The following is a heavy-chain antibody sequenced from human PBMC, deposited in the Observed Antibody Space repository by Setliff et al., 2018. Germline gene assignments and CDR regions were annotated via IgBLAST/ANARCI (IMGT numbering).Heavy chain of an antibody. CDR3: ARDPSLYCSSTSCSPHPSIAVAGSSI. J-gene: IGHJ4*02. D-gene: IGHD2-2*01. CDR2: ISAYNGNT. CDR1: GYTFTRYG. Sequence: ASVKVSCKASGYTFTRYGISWVRQAPGQGLEWMGWISAYNGNTNYAQKLQGRVTMTTDTSTSTAYMELRSLRSDDTAVYYCARDPSLYCSSTSCSPHPSIAVAGSSIWGQGTLVTVSS. V-gene: IGHV1-18*01.